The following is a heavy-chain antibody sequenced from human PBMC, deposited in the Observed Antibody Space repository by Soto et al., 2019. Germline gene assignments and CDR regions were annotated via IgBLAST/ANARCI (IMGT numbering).Heavy chain of an antibody. CDR1: GGTSSSSIYY. V-gene: IGHV4-39*01. D-gene: IGHD2-15*01. CDR2: IYYSGST. J-gene: IGHJ5*02. Sequence: PSETLSLTCTVSGGTSSSSIYYWGWIRQPPGKGLEWIGSIYYSGSTYYNPSLKSRVTISVDTSKNQFSLKLSSVTAADTAVYYCARIICSGGSCYNWFDPWGQGTQVTVSS. CDR3: ARIICSGGSCYNWFDP.